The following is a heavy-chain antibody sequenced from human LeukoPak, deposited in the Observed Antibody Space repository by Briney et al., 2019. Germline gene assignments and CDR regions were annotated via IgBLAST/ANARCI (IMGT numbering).Heavy chain of an antibody. D-gene: IGHD1-7*01. V-gene: IGHV4-4*07. Sequence: SETLSLTCTVSGGSISSYYWSWIRQPAGKGLEWIGRIYTSGSTNYNPSLKSRVTMSVDTSKNQFSLKLSSVTAADTAVYYCAGTGTPNEDNWFDPWGQGTLVTVSS. CDR1: GGSISSYY. CDR3: AGTGTPNEDNWFDP. J-gene: IGHJ5*02. CDR2: IYTSGST.